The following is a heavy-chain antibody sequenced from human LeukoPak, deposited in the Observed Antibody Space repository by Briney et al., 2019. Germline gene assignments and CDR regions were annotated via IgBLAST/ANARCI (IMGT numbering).Heavy chain of an antibody. V-gene: IGHV1-69*13. J-gene: IGHJ1*01. Sequence: GASVKVSCKASGYTFTSYDINWVRQATGQGLEWMGGIIPIFGTANYAQKFQGRVTITADESTSTAYMELSSLRSEDTAVYYCARHTGEGSHFQHWGQGSLVTVSS. CDR3: ARHTGEGSHFQH. CDR1: GYTFTSYD. D-gene: IGHD3-16*01. CDR2: IIPIFGTA.